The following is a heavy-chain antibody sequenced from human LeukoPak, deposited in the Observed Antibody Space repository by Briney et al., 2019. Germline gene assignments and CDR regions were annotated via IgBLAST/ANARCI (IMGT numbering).Heavy chain of an antibody. V-gene: IGHV1-18*01. D-gene: IGHD3-22*01. CDR2: ISGYKGNT. J-gene: IGHJ6*02. Sequence: ASVKVSCKASGYTFTSYGISWVRQAPGQGLEWMGWISGYKGNTNYARKLQARVTMTTDTSTSTAYMELRSLRSDDTAMYYCARGYYDSGGYYYYYYGMDVWGQGTTVTVSS. CDR3: ARGYYDSGGYYYYYYGMDV. CDR1: GYTFTSYG.